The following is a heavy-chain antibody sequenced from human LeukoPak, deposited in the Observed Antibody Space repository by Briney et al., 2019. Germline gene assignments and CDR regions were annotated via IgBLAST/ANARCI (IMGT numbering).Heavy chain of an antibody. CDR1: GFTLSSYA. D-gene: IGHD3-3*01. Sequence: PGGSLRLSCAASGFTLSSYAMSWVRQAPGKGLEWVSAISGSGGSTYYADSVKGRFTISRDNSKNTLYLQMNSLRAEDTAVYYCAKDGRYYDFWSGYLDSNWFDPWGQGTLVTVSS. V-gene: IGHV3-23*01. J-gene: IGHJ5*02. CDR3: AKDGRYYDFWSGYLDSNWFDP. CDR2: ISGSGGST.